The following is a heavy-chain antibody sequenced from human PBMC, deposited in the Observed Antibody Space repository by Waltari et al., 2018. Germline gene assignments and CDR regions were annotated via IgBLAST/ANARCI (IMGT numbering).Heavy chain of an antibody. Sequence: QVQLVQYGAEVKKPGSSVKVSCKASGGTFSSYAISWVRQAPGQGLEWMGGIIPIFGTANYAQKFQGRVTITADKSTSTAYMELSSLRSEDTAVYYCARGEADFWSGHPDAFDIWGQGTMVTVSS. J-gene: IGHJ3*02. CDR1: GGTFSSYA. CDR3: ARGEADFWSGHPDAFDI. D-gene: IGHD3-3*01. CDR2: IIPIFGTA. V-gene: IGHV1-69*14.